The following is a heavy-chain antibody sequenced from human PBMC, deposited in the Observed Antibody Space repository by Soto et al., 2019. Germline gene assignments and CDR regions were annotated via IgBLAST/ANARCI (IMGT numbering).Heavy chain of an antibody. CDR2: IRSKAYGGTT. CDR3: TRGAYSRAPFTDYYYYGMDV. J-gene: IGHJ6*02. D-gene: IGHD6-13*01. V-gene: IGHV3-49*03. CDR1: GFTFGDYA. Sequence: GGSLRLSCTASGFTFGDYAMSWFRQAPGKGLEWVGFIRSKAYGGTTEYAASVKGRFTISRDDSKSIAYLQMNSLKTEDTAVYYFTRGAYSRAPFTDYYYYGMDVWGQGTRVTVPS.